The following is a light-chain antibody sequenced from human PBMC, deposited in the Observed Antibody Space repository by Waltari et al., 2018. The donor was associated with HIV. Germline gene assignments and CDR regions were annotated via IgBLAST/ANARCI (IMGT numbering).Light chain of an antibody. CDR1: DNIRTF. Sequence: DIQMTQSPSSLSASVGDKVTITCQASDNIRTFLNWFHQKSGPAPKLLIYGSSNLQRGVSPRFRGGGFGTQFTFTINSLQPEDVGTYYCQHLDSLGALSFGGGTKVDI. V-gene: IGKV1-33*01. CDR3: QHLDSLGALS. J-gene: IGKJ4*01. CDR2: GSS.